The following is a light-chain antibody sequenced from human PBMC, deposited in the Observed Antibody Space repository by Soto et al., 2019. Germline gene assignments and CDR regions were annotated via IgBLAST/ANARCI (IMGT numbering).Light chain of an antibody. CDR3: TSYAGSNNFV. Sequence: QSALTQPPSASGSPGQSVTISCTGTSSDVGGYNYVSWYQQHPGKAPKLMIYDVIKRPSGVPDRFSGSKSDNTASLTVSGLQAGDEADYYCTSYAGSNNFVFGTGTKVTVL. V-gene: IGLV2-8*01. J-gene: IGLJ1*01. CDR1: SSDVGGYNY. CDR2: DVI.